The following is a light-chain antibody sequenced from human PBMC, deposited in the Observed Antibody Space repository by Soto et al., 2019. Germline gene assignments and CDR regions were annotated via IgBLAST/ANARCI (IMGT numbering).Light chain of an antibody. J-gene: IGKJ5*01. CDR3: QQSETYPLT. Sequence: DIQLTQSPSFLSASVGYRFTITCRASQTISTWLAWYQHKPGKAPNLLIYDASTLMSGVPSRFSGSGSGTEFTLTISSLQPGDFATYYCQQSETYPLTFGQGTRLEI. CDR2: DAS. CDR1: QTISTW. V-gene: IGKV1-5*01.